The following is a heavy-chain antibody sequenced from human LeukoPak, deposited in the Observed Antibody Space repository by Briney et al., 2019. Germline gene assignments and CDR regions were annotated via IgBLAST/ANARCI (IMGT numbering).Heavy chain of an antibody. D-gene: IGHD3-10*01. CDR3: AKDRRPTVSGGYFDL. Sequence: HPGGSLRLSCAASGFTFSSYAMSWVRQAPGKGLEWVSAISGSGGSTYYADSVKGRFTISRDNAKNSLYLQMKSLRAEDTALYYSAKDRRPTVSGGYFDLWSRGTLVIVSS. J-gene: IGHJ2*01. V-gene: IGHV3-23*01. CDR1: GFTFSSYA. CDR2: ISGSGGST.